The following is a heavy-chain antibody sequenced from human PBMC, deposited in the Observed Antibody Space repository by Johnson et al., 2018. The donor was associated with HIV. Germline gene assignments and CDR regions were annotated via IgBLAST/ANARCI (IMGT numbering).Heavy chain of an antibody. CDR1: GFTFSSYA. Sequence: QVQLVESGGGVVQPGRSLRLSCAASGFTFSSYAMHWVRQAPGKGLEWVAVLSYDGSNKYYADSVKGRFTISRDNAKNSLYLQMNSLRAEDTAVYYCARDITPHKEGDAFDIWGQGTMVTVSS. CDR3: ARDITPHKEGDAFDI. J-gene: IGHJ3*02. D-gene: IGHD1-14*01. V-gene: IGHV3-30-3*01. CDR2: LSYDGSNK.